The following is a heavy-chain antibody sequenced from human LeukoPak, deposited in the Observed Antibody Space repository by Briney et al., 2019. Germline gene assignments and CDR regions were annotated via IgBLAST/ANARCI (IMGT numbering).Heavy chain of an antibody. CDR2: ISWDGGST. Sequence: GGSLRLSCAASGFTFDDYAMHWVRQAPGKGLEWVSLISWDGGSTYYADSVKGRFTISRDNSKNSLYLQMNSLRAEDTALYYCAKDGGLRGEYLYYYYYYMDVWGKGTTVTVSS. CDR3: AKDGGLRGEYLYYYYYYMDV. J-gene: IGHJ6*03. V-gene: IGHV3-43D*03. D-gene: IGHD2/OR15-2a*01. CDR1: GFTFDDYA.